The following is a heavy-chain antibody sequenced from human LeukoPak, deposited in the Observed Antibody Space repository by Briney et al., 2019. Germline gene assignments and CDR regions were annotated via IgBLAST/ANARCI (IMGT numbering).Heavy chain of an antibody. D-gene: IGHD1-7*01. CDR3: ARGGRELELLSKFDY. J-gene: IGHJ4*02. CDR2: IIPIFGTA. CDR1: GGTFSSYA. Sequence: SVKVSCKASGGTFSSYAISWVRQAPGQGLEWMGGIIPIFGTANYAQKFQGRVTITADKSTSTAYMELSSLRSEDTAVYYCARGGRELELLSKFDYWGQGTLVTVSS. V-gene: IGHV1-69*06.